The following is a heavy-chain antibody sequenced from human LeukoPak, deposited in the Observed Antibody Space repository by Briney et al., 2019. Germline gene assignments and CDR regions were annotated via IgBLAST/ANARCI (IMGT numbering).Heavy chain of an antibody. J-gene: IGHJ5*02. V-gene: IGHV4-34*01. CDR1: GGSFSGYY. CDR2: INHSGST. D-gene: IGHD6-19*01. CDR3: ARGPYSSGENWLDP. Sequence: SETLSLTCAVYGGSFSGYYWSWIRQPPGKGLEWIGEINHSGSTNYNPSLKSRVTISVDTSKKQFSLKLSSVTAADTAVYYCARGPYSSGENWLDPWGQGTLVTVSS.